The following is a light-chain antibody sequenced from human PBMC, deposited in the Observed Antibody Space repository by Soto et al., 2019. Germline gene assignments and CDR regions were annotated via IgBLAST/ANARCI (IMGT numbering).Light chain of an antibody. CDR1: QSISSW. V-gene: IGKV1-5*01. J-gene: IGKJ1*01. Sequence: DIQMTQSPSTLSASVGDRVTITCRASQSISSWLAWYQQKPGKAPKLLIYDASSLESGDPSRFSASGSGTEFTLTISSLQPDDFATYYCQQYNSYSATFGQGTKV. CDR2: DAS. CDR3: QQYNSYSAT.